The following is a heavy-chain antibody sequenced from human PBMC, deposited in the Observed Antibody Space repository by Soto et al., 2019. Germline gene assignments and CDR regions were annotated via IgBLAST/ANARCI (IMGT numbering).Heavy chain of an antibody. Sequence: QVQLVQFGAEVKKPGASVNVSCKASGYTLTHYYMHWVRQAPGQGHEWVGVINPSTLVTSYAQKFQGRVTMTRDTSTSTVYMELNSLISEDTVVYYCARNGQTYDYYFFDNWGQGTLVTVSP. CDR3: ARNGQTYDYYFFDN. CDR1: GYTLTHYY. V-gene: IGHV1-46*01. J-gene: IGHJ4*02. CDR2: INPSTLVT. D-gene: IGHD5-12*01.